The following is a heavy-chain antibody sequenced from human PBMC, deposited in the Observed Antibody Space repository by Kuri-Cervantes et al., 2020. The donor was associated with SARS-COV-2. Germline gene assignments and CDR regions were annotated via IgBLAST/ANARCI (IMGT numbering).Heavy chain of an antibody. V-gene: IGHV3-30-3*01. J-gene: IGHJ4*01. CDR2: ISYDGSNK. CDR3: ARDWRGSYLSYYFDY. D-gene: IGHD3-16*02. CDR1: GFTFSSYA. Sequence: GGSLRLSCAASGFTFSSYAMHWVRQAPGKGLEWVAVISYDGSNKYYADSVKGRFTISRDNAKNSLYLQMNSLRAEDTAVYYCARDWRGSYLSYYFDYWGHGTLVTVSS.